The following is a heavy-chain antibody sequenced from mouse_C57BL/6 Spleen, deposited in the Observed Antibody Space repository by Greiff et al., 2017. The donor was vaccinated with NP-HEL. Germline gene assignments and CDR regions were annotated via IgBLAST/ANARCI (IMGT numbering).Heavy chain of an antibody. CDR2: ISSGGDYI. J-gene: IGHJ2*01. D-gene: IGHD1-1*01. Sequence: EVQRVESGEGLVKPGGSLKLSCAASGFTFSSYAMSWVRQTPEKRLEWVAYISSGGDYIYYADTVKGRFTISRDNARNTLYLQMSSLKSEDTAMYYCTREDYGSSSFDYWGQGTTLTVSS. CDR3: TREDYGSSSFDY. V-gene: IGHV5-9-1*02. CDR1: GFTFSSYA.